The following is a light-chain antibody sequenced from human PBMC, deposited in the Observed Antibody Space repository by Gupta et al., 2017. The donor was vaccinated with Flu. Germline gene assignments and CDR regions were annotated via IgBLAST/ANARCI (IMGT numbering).Light chain of an antibody. CDR2: RDN. J-gene: IGLJ3*02. CDR3: ASWDDSRRVRV. CDR1: SSNIGRDY. Sequence: SVLTQPPSASGTPGQRVTISCSGSSSNIGRDYVSWYQQFPGKAPKVLIYRDNQRPSGVPDRFSGSKSGTSASLAISGLRSEDEADYYCASWDDSRRVRVFGGGTKLTVL. V-gene: IGLV1-47*01.